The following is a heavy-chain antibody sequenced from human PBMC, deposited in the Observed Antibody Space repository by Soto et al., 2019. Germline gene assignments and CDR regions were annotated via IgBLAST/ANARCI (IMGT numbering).Heavy chain of an antibody. Sequence: EVQLVESGGGLVQPGGSPRLSCAASGFNFRSYSMNWVRQAPGKGLEWVAYISLSATTIYYADSVKGRFTISRDDAKNSLYLQMNSLRDEDTSVYYCARDNGIEGSFDPWGQGTLVIVSS. V-gene: IGHV3-48*02. CDR3: ARDNGIEGSFDP. CDR1: GFNFRSYS. CDR2: ISLSATTI. J-gene: IGHJ5*02.